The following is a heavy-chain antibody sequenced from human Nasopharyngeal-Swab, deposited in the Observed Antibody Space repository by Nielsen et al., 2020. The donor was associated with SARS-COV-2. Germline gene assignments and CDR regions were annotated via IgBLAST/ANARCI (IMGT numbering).Heavy chain of an antibody. Sequence: QTPSLTCSISGDSVSSNSAAWNSIRQSPPRGLEWLGRTYYRSKWYNDYAVSVQSRITINPDTSKNQFSLQLNSVTPEDTAVYYCARVHWDLGAFDIWGQGTMVTVSS. CDR2: TYYRSKWYN. V-gene: IGHV6-1*01. D-gene: IGHD7-27*01. CDR3: ARVHWDLGAFDI. J-gene: IGHJ3*02. CDR1: GDSVSSNSAA.